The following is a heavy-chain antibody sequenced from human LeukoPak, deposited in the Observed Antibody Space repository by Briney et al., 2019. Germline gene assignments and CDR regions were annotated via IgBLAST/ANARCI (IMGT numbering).Heavy chain of an antibody. D-gene: IGHD3-16*01. J-gene: IGHJ1*01. CDR3: ARASWVSSADAVR. V-gene: IGHV3-23*01. CDR2: MKGTGET. Sequence: GGSLRLSCAASGLSFRSFAMSWVRQAPARGLEWLSSMKGTGETFYADSVRGRFTLSRDDSRNTVYLQSNNLRVEDTAVYYCARASWVSSADAVRWGQGTVVTVSS. CDR1: GLSFRSFA.